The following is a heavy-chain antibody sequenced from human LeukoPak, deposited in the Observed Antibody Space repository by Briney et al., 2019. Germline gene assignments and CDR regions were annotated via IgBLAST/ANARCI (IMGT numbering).Heavy chain of an antibody. J-gene: IGHJ4*02. V-gene: IGHV3-66*01. CDR3: ATDDHDSSGYYYVPTGY. CDR2: IYSGGST. Sequence: PGGPLRLSCAASGFSVSSNYMSWVRQAPGKGLEWVSVIYSGGSTFYADSVKGRFTISRDNSKNTLYLQMSSLRAEDTAVYYCATDDHDSSGYYYVPTGYWGQGALVTVSS. CDR1: GFSVSSNY. D-gene: IGHD3-22*01.